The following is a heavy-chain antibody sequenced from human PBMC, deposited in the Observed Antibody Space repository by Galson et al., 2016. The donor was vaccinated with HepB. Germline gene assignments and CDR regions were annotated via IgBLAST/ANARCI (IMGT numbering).Heavy chain of an antibody. J-gene: IGHJ4*03. CDR1: GFTFSNYW. D-gene: IGHD6-19*01. V-gene: IGHV3-7*01. CDR3: ARDGSGWLFDS. CDR2: IKRDGSET. Sequence: SLRLSCAASGFTFSNYWMSWIRQSPGKGLEWVGNIKRDGSETYYVDSVRGRFTISRDNARNLLYLQMNSLRAEDTAVYYCARDGSGWLFDSWGQGTTVTVSS.